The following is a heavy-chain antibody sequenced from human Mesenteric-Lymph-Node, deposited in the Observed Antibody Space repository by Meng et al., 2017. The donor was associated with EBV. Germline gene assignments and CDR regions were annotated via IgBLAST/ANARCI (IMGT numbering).Heavy chain of an antibody. CDR3: TSGSGTYSPFAF. J-gene: IGHJ4*02. V-gene: IGHV1-69*01. Sequence: VQRGQSGAEVKQPGSSVKVSCKASGGIFSSYAISWVRQAPGQGLEWMGGTIPVLGTTTYAQSFQGRVAITAADESTTTVYMEVRSLKPEDTAIYFCTSGSGTYSPFAFWGQGTLVTVSS. CDR2: TIPVLGTT. D-gene: IGHD2-21*01. CDR1: GGIFSSYA.